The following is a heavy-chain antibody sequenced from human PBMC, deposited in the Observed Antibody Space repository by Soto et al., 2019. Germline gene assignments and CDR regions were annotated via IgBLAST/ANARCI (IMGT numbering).Heavy chain of an antibody. CDR2: IYPGDSDT. J-gene: IGHJ4*02. CDR1: GYSFTTYW. CDR3: ARQPDYNILTGYFYYFDY. V-gene: IGHV5-51*01. Sequence: PGESLKISCKTSGYSFTTYWIGWVRQMPGKGLEWMGIIYPGDSDTRYSPSFQGQVTISVDESISTAYLQWSSLKASDTAMYFCARQPDYNILTGYFYYFDYWGQGTLVTVSS. D-gene: IGHD3-9*01.